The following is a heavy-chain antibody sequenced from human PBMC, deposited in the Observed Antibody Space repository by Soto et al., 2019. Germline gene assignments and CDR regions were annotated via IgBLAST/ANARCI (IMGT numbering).Heavy chain of an antibody. Sequence: HPGGSLRLSCAASGFTFSSYDMHWVRQATGKGLEWVSAIGTAGDPYYPGSAKGRFTISRENAKNSLYLQMNSLRAGDTAVYYCARGVTGTGGYYFDYWGQGTLVTVSS. D-gene: IGHD1-20*01. V-gene: IGHV3-13*05. CDR1: GFTFSSYD. CDR3: ARGVTGTGGYYFDY. CDR2: IGTAGDP. J-gene: IGHJ4*02.